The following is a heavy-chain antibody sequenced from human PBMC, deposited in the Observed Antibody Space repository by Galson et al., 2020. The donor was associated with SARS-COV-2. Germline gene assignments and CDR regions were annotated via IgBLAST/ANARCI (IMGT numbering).Heavy chain of an antibody. J-gene: IGHJ6*02. Sequence: GQSLRLSVAASRFNFSSYIMHWVRQAPGKGLEWVSSISRNSSYIYYADSVKGRFTISRDNAKNSLYLQMNSLRAEDTAVYYCARVSDSSGYYYHFYYYYGMDVWGRGTTV. CDR2: ISRNSSYI. CDR3: ARVSDSSGYYYHFYYYYGMDV. V-gene: IGHV3-21*01. D-gene: IGHD3-22*01. CDR1: RFNFSSYI.